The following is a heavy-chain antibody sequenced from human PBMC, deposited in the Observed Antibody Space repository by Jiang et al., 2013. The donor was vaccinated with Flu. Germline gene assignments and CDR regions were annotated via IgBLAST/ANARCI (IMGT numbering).Heavy chain of an antibody. V-gene: IGHV1-46*01. J-gene: IGHJ4*02. CDR2: INPSGGST. D-gene: IGHD2-2*01. CDR3: ARVQGYCSSTSCYAFDY. Sequence: GQGLEWMGIINPSGGSTSYAQKFQGRVTMTRDTSTSTVYMELSSLRSEDTAVYYCARVQGYCSSTSCYAFDYWGQGTLVTVSS.